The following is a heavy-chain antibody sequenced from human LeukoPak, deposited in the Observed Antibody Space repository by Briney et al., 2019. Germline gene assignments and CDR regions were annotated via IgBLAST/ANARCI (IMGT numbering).Heavy chain of an antibody. D-gene: IGHD3-3*01. Sequence: ASVKVSCKASGDTFTGYYMHWVRQAPGQGLEWMGWINPNSGGSNYTQKFQGRVTMTCDTSISTGYMELTTLRSDDTAVYYCALEPIALSIWGQGTMVTVSS. CDR2: INPNSGGS. CDR3: ALEPIALSI. CDR1: GDTFTGYY. J-gene: IGHJ3*01. V-gene: IGHV1-2*02.